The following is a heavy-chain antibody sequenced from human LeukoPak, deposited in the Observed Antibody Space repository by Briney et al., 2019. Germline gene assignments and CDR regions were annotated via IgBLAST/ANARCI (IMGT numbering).Heavy chain of an antibody. J-gene: IGHJ4*02. CDR1: GGSISGSY. CDR3: ARGGSYSVY. CDR2: IFYSGST. D-gene: IGHD3-10*01. Sequence: SETLSLTCTVSGGSISGSYWSWIRQPPGKGLEWIGYIFYSGSTNYNPSLKSRVTISLDTSKNQFSLKLSSVTAADTAVYYCARGGSYSVYWGLGTLVTVSS. V-gene: IGHV4-59*01.